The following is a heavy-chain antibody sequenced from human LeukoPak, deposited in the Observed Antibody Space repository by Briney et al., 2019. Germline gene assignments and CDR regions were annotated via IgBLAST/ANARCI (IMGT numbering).Heavy chain of an antibody. V-gene: IGHV3-30*02. D-gene: IGHD3-22*01. J-gene: IGHJ3*02. CDR2: IWYDGSNK. Sequence: PGGSLRLSCAASGFTFSSYGMHWVRQAPGKGLEWVAVIWYDGSNKYYTDSVKGRFTISRDNSKNTLYLQMNSLRAEDTAVYYCAKGTDYYDSSGYSAFDIWGQGTMVTVSP. CDR1: GFTFSSYG. CDR3: AKGTDYYDSSGYSAFDI.